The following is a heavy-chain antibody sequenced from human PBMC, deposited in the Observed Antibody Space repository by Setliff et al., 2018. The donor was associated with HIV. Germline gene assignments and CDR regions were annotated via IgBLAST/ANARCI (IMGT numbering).Heavy chain of an antibody. V-gene: IGHV4-59*08. D-gene: IGHD6-6*01. CDR3: ARVFTAGRREYYFVL. CDR1: GGSISTYY. CDR2: IYYSGST. Sequence: SETLSLTCTVSGGSISTYYWSWIRQPPGKGLEWVGYIYYSGSTNYNPSLKSRVTISVDTSKNHFSLRPSSVTAADTAVYYCARVFTAGRREYYFVLWGQGTLVTVSS. J-gene: IGHJ4*02.